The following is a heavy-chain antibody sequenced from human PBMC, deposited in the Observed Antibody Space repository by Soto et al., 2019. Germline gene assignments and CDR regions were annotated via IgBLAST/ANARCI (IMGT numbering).Heavy chain of an antibody. CDR3: AKVGRTYYYGSGSYYFDY. Sequence: LRLSCAASGFTFSSYAMSWVRQAPGKGLEWVSAISGSGGSTYYADSVKGRFTISRDNSKNTLYLQMNSLRAEDTAVYYCAKVGRTYYYGSGSYYFDYWGQGTLVTVSS. V-gene: IGHV3-23*01. J-gene: IGHJ4*02. D-gene: IGHD3-10*01. CDR1: GFTFSSYA. CDR2: ISGSGGST.